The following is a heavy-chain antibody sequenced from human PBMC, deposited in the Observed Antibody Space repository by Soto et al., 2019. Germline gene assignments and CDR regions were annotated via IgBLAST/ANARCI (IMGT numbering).Heavy chain of an antibody. D-gene: IGHD3-9*01. CDR2: VVHSGST. Sequence: QVHLQQWGARLLKPSETLSLTCAVYGGSFNGYYWSWIRQPPGKGLEWIGEVVHSGSTNYNPSLKSQVAISVDTSKNQFSLKLSSVTAADTAVYYCARRVYYDILTAWYFDYWGQGTLVTVSS. CDR1: GGSFNGYY. CDR3: ARRVYYDILTAWYFDY. V-gene: IGHV4-34*02. J-gene: IGHJ4*02.